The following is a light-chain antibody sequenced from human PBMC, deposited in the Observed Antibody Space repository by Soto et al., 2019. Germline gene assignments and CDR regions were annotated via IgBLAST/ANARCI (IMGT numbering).Light chain of an antibody. V-gene: IGKV1-39*01. CDR2: AAS. CDR3: QKYNSAPLT. J-gene: IGKJ4*01. CDR1: QSISSY. Sequence: DIQMTQSPSSLSASVGDRVTITCRASQSISSYLNWYQQKPGKAPKLLIYAASSLQSGVPSRFSGSASGTDFTLTISSLQPEDFATYYCQKYNSAPLTFGGGTKVDIK.